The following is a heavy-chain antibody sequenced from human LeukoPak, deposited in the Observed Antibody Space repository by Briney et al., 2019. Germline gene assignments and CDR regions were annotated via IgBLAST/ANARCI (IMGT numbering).Heavy chain of an antibody. CDR1: GYTFSSYA. CDR2: IIPIFGTA. D-gene: IGHD4-17*01. V-gene: IGHV1-69*05. CDR3: ARDLSYGDFIFDY. J-gene: IGHJ4*02. Sequence: SVKVSCKASGYTFSSYAISWVRQAPGQGLEWMGRIIPIFGTANYAQKFQGRVTITTDESTSTAYMELSSLRSEDTAVYYCARDLSYGDFIFDYWGQGTLVTVSS.